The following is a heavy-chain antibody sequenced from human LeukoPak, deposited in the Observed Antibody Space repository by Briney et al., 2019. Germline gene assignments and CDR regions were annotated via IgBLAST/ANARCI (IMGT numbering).Heavy chain of an antibody. D-gene: IGHD5-18*01. CDR3: ASESWIQLWLLVY. CDR1: GYTFTGYY. V-gene: IGHV1-2*02. Sequence: ASVKVSCKASGYTFTGYYMHWVRQAPGQGLEWMGWINPNSGGTNYAQRFQGRVTMTRDTSISTAYMELSRLRSDDTAVYYCASESWIQLWLLVYWGQGTLVTVSS. CDR2: INPNSGGT. J-gene: IGHJ4*02.